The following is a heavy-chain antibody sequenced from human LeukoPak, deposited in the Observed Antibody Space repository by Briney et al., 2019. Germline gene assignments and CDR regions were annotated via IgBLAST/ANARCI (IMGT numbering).Heavy chain of an antibody. Sequence: SETLSLTCAVYGGSFSGYYWSWIRQPPGKGLEWIGEINHSGSTNYNPSLKSRVTISVDTSKNQFSLKLSSVTAADTAVYYCARPYSGNYYDAFDIWGQGTTVTVSS. CDR1: GGSFSGYY. D-gene: IGHD1-26*01. CDR3: ARPYSGNYYDAFDI. V-gene: IGHV4-34*01. CDR2: INHSGST. J-gene: IGHJ3*02.